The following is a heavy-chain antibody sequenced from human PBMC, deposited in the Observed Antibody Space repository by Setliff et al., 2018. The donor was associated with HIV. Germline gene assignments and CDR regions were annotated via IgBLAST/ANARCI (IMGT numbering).Heavy chain of an antibody. CDR1: GSTFSNDW. CDR3: VRTGLGLREVLSPGV. D-gene: IGHD3-10*01. V-gene: IGHV3-7*03. Sequence: GGSLRLSCAASGSTFSNDWMSWVRQAPGKGPEWVANIKQDGSEKYYVESVKGRFTISRDNAKNSLYLQMNSLRVDDTAVYYCVRTGLGLREVLSPGVWGTGTTVTVSS. CDR2: IKQDGSEK. J-gene: IGHJ6*04.